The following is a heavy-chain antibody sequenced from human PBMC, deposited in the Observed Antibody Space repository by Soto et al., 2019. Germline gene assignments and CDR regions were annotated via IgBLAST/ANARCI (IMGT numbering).Heavy chain of an antibody. D-gene: IGHD6-13*01. CDR3: ATWRISSWFDY. Sequence: ESLKSSCKGSGYSFGTYSIGWVRQMPGKGLEWMGNIFSSDPNTRYSPSFQGQVTISADKSISTAYLQWSSLKASDTAMYYCATWRISSWFDYWGQGTLVTVSS. CDR2: IFSSDPNT. V-gene: IGHV5-51*01. CDR1: GYSFGTYS. J-gene: IGHJ4*02.